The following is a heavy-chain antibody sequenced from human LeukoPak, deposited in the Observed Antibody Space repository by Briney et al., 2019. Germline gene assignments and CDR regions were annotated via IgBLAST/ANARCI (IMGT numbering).Heavy chain of an antibody. CDR1: GYTFTGYY. CDR2: INPNSGGT. CDR3: AREGYYDSSGHSGSDY. Sequence: ASVKVSCKASGYTFTGYYMHWVRQAPGQGLEWMGRINPNSGGTNYAQKFQGRVNMTRDTSISTAYMELSRLRSDDTAVYYCAREGYYDSSGHSGSDYWGQGTLVTVSS. J-gene: IGHJ4*02. D-gene: IGHD3-22*01. V-gene: IGHV1-2*06.